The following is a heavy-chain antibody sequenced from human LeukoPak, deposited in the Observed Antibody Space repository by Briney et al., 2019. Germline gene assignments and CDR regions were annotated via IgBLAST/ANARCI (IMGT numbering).Heavy chain of an antibody. Sequence: ASVKVSCKASGGTFGSYAISWVRQAPGQGLEWMGRIIPILGIANYAQKFQGRVTITADKSTSTAYMELSSLRSEGTAVYYCARGRGSYSYYFDYWGQGTLVTVSS. V-gene: IGHV1-69*04. CDR1: GGTFGSYA. J-gene: IGHJ4*02. CDR3: ARGRGSYSYYFDY. CDR2: IIPILGIA. D-gene: IGHD1-26*01.